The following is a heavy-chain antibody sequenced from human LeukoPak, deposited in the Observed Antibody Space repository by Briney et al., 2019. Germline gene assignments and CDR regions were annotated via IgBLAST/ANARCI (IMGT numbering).Heavy chain of an antibody. Sequence: SETLSLTCTVSGGSISSSSYYWGWIRQPPGKGLEWIGSIYYSGSTYYNPSLKSRVTISVDTSKNQFSLKLSSVTAADTAVYYCAGHLRGCTNGVCYFNAFDIWGQGTMVTVSS. D-gene: IGHD2-8*01. J-gene: IGHJ3*02. CDR3: AGHLRGCTNGVCYFNAFDI. CDR1: GGSISSSSYY. V-gene: IGHV4-39*01. CDR2: IYYSGST.